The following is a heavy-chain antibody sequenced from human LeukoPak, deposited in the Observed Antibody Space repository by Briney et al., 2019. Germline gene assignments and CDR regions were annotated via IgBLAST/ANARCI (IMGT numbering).Heavy chain of an antibody. CDR1: GGSISSYY. V-gene: IGHV4-4*07. J-gene: IGHJ4*02. CDR3: AREDEYSSSLDY. Sequence: SETPSLTCTVSGGSISSYYWGWIRQPAGKGLEWIGRIYTSGSTNYNPSLKSRVTMSVDTSKNQFSLKLSSVTAADTAVYYCAREDEYSSSLDYWGQGTLVTVSS. D-gene: IGHD6-6*01. CDR2: IYTSGST.